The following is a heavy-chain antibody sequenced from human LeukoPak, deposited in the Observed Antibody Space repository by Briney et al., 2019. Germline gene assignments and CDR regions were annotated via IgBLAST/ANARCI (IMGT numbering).Heavy chain of an antibody. CDR2: LHSGGHT. Sequence: GGSLRLSCAASGFTVSSNYLSWVRPAPGKGLVWVSALHSGGHTFYADSVRGRFTISRDISKNTLYLQMNNLGAEDTALYYCVRGLSGVSSWYFDLWGRGTLISVSS. J-gene: IGHJ2*01. V-gene: IGHV3-53*01. CDR1: GFTVSSNY. CDR3: VRGLSGVSSWYFDL. D-gene: IGHD7-27*01.